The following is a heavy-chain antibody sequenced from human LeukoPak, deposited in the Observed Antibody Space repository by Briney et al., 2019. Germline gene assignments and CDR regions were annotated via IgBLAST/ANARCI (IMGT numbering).Heavy chain of an antibody. J-gene: IGHJ5*02. D-gene: IGHD3-3*01. V-gene: IGHV4-59*01. CDR1: GGSISSYY. CDR3: ARDTSGEGPFDP. Sequence: SETLSLTCTVSGGSISSYYWSWIRQPPGKGLEWIGYIYYSGSTNYNPSLKSRVTISVDTSKNQFSLKLSSVTAADTAVYYCARDTSGEGPFDPWGQGTLVTVSS. CDR2: IYYSGST.